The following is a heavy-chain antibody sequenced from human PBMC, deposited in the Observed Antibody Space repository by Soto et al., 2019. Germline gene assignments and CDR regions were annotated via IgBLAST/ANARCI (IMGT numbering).Heavy chain of an antibody. CDR2: ISAYNGNT. D-gene: IGHD6-6*01. CDR3: ARHSSSPWDWFDP. J-gene: IGHJ5*02. Sequence: ASVKVSCKASGYTFTSYGISWVLQAPGQGLEWMGWISAYNGNTNYAQKLQGRVTMTTDTSTSTAYMELRSLRSDDTAVYCCARHSSSPWDWFDPWGQGXLVTVSS. V-gene: IGHV1-18*01. CDR1: GYTFTSYG.